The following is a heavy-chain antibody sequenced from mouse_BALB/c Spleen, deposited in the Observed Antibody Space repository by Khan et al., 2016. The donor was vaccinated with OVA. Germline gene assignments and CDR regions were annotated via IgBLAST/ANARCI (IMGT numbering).Heavy chain of an antibody. CDR3: TRSMISTWYVDV. J-gene: IGHJ1*01. CDR2: VSSGSATI. Sequence: EVALVESGGGLVQPGGSRKLSCAASGFTFSSFGMHWVRQAPEKGLELVAYVSSGSATIYYADTVKGRFTISRDNPKNNLFLHMTSLRSADTAMYDCTRSMISTWYVDVWGAGTTVTVSS. CDR1: GFTFSSFG. D-gene: IGHD2-4*01. V-gene: IGHV5-17*02.